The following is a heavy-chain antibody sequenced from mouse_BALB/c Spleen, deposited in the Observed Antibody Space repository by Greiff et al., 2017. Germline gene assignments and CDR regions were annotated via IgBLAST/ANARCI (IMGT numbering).Heavy chain of an antibody. Sequence: EVKLVESGGGLVQPGGSMKLSCVASGFTFSNYWMNWVRQSPEKGLEWVAEIRLKSNNYATHYAESVKGRFTISRDDSKSSVYLQMNNLRAEDTGIYYCTRAYYYGSSRYAMDYWGQGTSVTVSS. D-gene: IGHD1-1*01. CDR1: GFTFSNYW. CDR2: IRLKSNNYAT. J-gene: IGHJ4*01. CDR3: TRAYYYGSSRYAMDY. V-gene: IGHV6-6*02.